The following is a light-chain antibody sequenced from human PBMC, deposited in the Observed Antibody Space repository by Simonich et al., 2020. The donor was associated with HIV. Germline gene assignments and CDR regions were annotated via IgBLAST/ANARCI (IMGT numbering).Light chain of an antibody. CDR3: HQSSSLPYT. Sequence: EIVLTQSPGTLSLSPGERATLSCRASQSVSSSYLAWYQQKPGQAPRLLIYGASSRATGIPDRFSGSGSGTDFTLTINSLEAEDAATYYCHQSSSLPYTFGQGTKLEIK. CDR1: QSVSSSY. CDR2: GAS. J-gene: IGKJ2*01. V-gene: IGKV3-20*01.